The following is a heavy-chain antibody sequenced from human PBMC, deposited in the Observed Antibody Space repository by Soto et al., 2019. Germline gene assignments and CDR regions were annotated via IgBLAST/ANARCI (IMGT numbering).Heavy chain of an antibody. J-gene: IGHJ6*03. CDR1: GGSISSYY. D-gene: IGHD5-12*01. CDR3: ARLHVDIVATITYYYYYMDV. CDR2: IYYSGST. V-gene: IGHV4-59*08. Sequence: SETLSLTCTVSGGSISSYYWSWIRQPPGKGLEWIGYIYYSGSTNYNPSLKSRVTISVDTSKNQFSLKLSSVTAADTAVYYCARLHVDIVATITYYYYYMDVWGKGTTVTVSS.